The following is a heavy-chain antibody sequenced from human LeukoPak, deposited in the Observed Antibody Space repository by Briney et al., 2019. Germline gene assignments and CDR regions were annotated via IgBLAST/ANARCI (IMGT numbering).Heavy chain of an antibody. CDR1: GFTSSTYA. J-gene: IGHJ3*02. CDR2: ISGSGGST. Sequence: GGSLRLSCAASGFTSSTYAMHWVRQAPGKGLEWVSAISGSGGSTYYADSVKGRFTIPRDNSKNTLYLQMNSLRAEDTAVYYCARGRGGWYKGAFDIWGQGTMVTVSS. D-gene: IGHD6-19*01. CDR3: ARGRGGWYKGAFDI. V-gene: IGHV3-23*01.